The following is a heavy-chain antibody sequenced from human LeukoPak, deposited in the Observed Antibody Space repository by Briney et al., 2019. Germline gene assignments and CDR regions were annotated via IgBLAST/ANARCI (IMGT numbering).Heavy chain of an antibody. CDR1: GGTFSSYA. CDR2: IIPIFGTA. CDR3: AKSLIAVAGTGSD. D-gene: IGHD6-19*01. J-gene: IGHJ4*02. V-gene: IGHV1-69*06. Sequence: SVKVSCKASGGTFSSYAISWLRQAPGQGLEWMGGIIPIFGTANYAQKFQGRVTITADKSTSTAYMELSSLRSEDTAVYYCAKSLIAVAGTGSDWGQGTLVTVSS.